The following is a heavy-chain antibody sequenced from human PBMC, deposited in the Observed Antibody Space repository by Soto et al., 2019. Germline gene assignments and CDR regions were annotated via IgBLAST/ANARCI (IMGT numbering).Heavy chain of an antibody. CDR1: GGSFSGYY. J-gene: IGHJ3*02. Sequence: QVQLQQWGAGLLKPSETLSLTCAVYGGSFSGYYWSWIRQPPGKGLEWIGEINHSGSTNYNPSLKRRVTISVDTSKNQFSLKLSSVTAADTAVYYCATRVSGWRPDDIWGQGTMVTVSS. V-gene: IGHV4-34*01. CDR2: INHSGST. D-gene: IGHD6-19*01. CDR3: ATRVSGWRPDDI.